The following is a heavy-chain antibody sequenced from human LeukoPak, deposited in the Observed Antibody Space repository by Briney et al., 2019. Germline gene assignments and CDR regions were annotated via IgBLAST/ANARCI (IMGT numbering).Heavy chain of an antibody. CDR1: GFTFSSYA. D-gene: IGHD3-10*01. Sequence: GGSLRLSCAASGFTFSSYAMSWVCQAPGKGLEWVGRIKSKIDGEAPECAAAVKGRFTISRDDSKDTLYLQMNSLKIEDTAVYYCKAWFTGRPEGGQGTLVTVSS. V-gene: IGHV3-15*01. CDR2: IKSKIDGEAP. CDR3: KAWFTGRPE. J-gene: IGHJ4*02.